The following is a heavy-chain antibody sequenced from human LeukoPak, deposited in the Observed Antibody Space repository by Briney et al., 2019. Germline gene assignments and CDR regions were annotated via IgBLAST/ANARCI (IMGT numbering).Heavy chain of an antibody. CDR3: ARDDY. J-gene: IGHJ4*02. Sequence: GASVKVSCKVSGYTLTELSMHWVRQAPGQGLEWMGWINPNSGGTNYAQKFQGRVTMTRNTSISTAYMELSSLRSEDTAVYYCARDDYWGQGTLVTVSS. CDR2: INPNSGGT. CDR1: GYTLTELS. V-gene: IGHV1-2*02.